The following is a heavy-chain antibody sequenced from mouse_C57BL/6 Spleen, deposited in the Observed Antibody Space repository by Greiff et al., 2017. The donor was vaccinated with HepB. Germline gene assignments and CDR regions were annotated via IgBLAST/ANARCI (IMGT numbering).Heavy chain of an antibody. CDR1: GFTFSDYG. V-gene: IGHV5-17*01. J-gene: IGHJ4*01. Sequence: EVMLVESGGGLVKPGGSLKLSCAASGFTFSDYGMHWVRQAPEKGLEWVAYISSGSSTIYYADTVKGRFTISRDNAKNTLFLQMTSLRSEDTAMYYCARPSAGTDAMDYWGQGTSVTVSS. D-gene: IGHD4-1*01. CDR2: ISSGSSTI. CDR3: ARPSAGTDAMDY.